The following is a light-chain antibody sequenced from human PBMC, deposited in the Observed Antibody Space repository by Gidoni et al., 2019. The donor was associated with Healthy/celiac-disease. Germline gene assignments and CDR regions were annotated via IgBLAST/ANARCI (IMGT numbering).Light chain of an antibody. V-gene: IGKV3-20*01. Sequence: EIVLTQSPGTLSLSPGERATLSCRASQSVRSSYLAWDQQKPGQAPRLLIYGASSRATGIPDRFSGSGSGTDFTLTISRLEPEDFAVYYCQQYGSSRWTFGQGTKVEIK. CDR1: QSVRSSY. CDR3: QQYGSSRWT. CDR2: GAS. J-gene: IGKJ1*01.